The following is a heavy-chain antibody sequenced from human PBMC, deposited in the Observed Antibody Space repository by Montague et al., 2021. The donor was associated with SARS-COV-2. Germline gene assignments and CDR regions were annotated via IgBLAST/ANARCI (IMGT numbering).Heavy chain of an antibody. CDR3: ARGGGYYNYGLDV. V-gene: IGHV4-59*01. D-gene: IGHD3-22*01. J-gene: IGHJ6*02. CDR2: IYYSGST. Sequence: SETLSLTCTVSGDSISYYYWSWIRQPPGRGLEWIGYIYYSGSTDYSPSLKSRVTISLDTSKNQFSLKVTSVTAADTAVYYCARGGGYYNYGLDVWGPGTTVTVSS. CDR1: GDSISYYY.